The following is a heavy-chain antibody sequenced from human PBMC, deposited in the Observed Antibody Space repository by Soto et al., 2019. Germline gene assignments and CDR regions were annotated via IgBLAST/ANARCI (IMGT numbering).Heavy chain of an antibody. CDR2: IYPGDSDA. CDR3: ARTPRYYYYMDV. Sequence: PGESLKISCKGSGYSFTSYWIGWVRQMPGKGLEWMGIIYPGDSDARHSPSFQGQVTISVDKSISTAHLQWSSLKASDTAIYYCARTPRYYYYMDVWGKGTTVTVSS. V-gene: IGHV5-51*01. J-gene: IGHJ6*03. CDR1: GYSFTSYW.